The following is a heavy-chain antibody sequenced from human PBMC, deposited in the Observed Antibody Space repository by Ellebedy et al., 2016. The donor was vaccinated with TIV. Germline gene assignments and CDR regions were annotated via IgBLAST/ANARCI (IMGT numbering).Heavy chain of an antibody. CDR3: ARHAGSWFSGGSKAVVY. CDR1: GYSFTDYW. CDR2: SYPGDSDI. Sequence: GGSLRLSCKGFGYSFTDYWIGWVRQMPGKGLEWMGISYPGDSDIKYSPSFHGQVTISADKSISTAYLQWSSLKASDTAMYYCARHAGSWFSGGSKAVVYWGQGTLVTVSS. J-gene: IGHJ4*02. V-gene: IGHV5-51*01. D-gene: IGHD6-13*01.